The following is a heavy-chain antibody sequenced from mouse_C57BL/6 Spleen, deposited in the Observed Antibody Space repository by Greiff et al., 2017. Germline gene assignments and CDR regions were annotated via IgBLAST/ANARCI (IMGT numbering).Heavy chain of an antibody. V-gene: IGHV5-17*01. D-gene: IGHD1-1*01. Sequence: EVMLVESGGGLVKPGGSLKLSCAASGFTFSDYGMHWVRQAPEKGLEWVAYISSGSSTIYYADTVKGRFTISRDNAKHTLFLQMTSLRSEDTAMYYCARRGADYYGSSPWYFDVWGTGTTVTVSS. J-gene: IGHJ1*03. CDR1: GFTFSDYG. CDR2: ISSGSSTI. CDR3: ARRGADYYGSSPWYFDV.